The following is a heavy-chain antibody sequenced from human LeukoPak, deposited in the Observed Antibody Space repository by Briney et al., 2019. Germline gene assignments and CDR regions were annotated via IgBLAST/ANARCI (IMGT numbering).Heavy chain of an antibody. CDR2: ISYNGNNK. V-gene: IGHV3-30*18. CDR1: GFTFSSYG. Sequence: GGSLRLSCAASGFTFSSYGMHWVRQAPGKGLEWVAVISYNGNNKYYADSVKGRFTISRDSSKNTLYLQMNSLRAEDTAVYYCAKDVDIVASNYYFDYWGQGTLVTVSS. J-gene: IGHJ4*02. CDR3: AKDVDIVASNYYFDY. D-gene: IGHD5-12*01.